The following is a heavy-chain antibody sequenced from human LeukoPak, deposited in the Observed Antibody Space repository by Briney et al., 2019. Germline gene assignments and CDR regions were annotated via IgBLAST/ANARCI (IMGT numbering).Heavy chain of an antibody. V-gene: IGHV1-46*01. Sequence: ASVKVSCKASGYTFTGYYMHWVRQAPGQGLEWMGIINPSGGSTSYAQKFQGRVTMTRDTSTSTVYMELSSLRSEDTAVYYCARDYLRIAARRVGAFDIWGQGTMVTVSS. CDR3: ARDYLRIAARRVGAFDI. CDR2: INPSGGST. D-gene: IGHD6-6*01. J-gene: IGHJ3*02. CDR1: GYTFTGYY.